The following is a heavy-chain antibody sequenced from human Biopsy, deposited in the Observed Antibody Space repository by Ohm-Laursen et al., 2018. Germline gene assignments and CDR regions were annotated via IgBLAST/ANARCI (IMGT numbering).Heavy chain of an antibody. CDR2: ISPSGATT. CDR1: GNTFATYH. V-gene: IGHV1-46*01. Sequence: SVKASCKSSGNTFATYHIHWVRLAPGQGLEWMGVISPSGATTSFSQKFQGRITMTRDTSTGTVYMDLNSLGSEDTAVYYCARAGVGSDGTDSYYYGMDVWGPGTTVTVSS. CDR3: ARAGVGSDGTDSYYYGMDV. J-gene: IGHJ6*02. D-gene: IGHD5-24*01.